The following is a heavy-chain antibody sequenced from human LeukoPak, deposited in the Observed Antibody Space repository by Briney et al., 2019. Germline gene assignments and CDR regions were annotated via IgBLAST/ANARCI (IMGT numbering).Heavy chain of an antibody. V-gene: IGHV3-74*01. CDR3: ARGRALYDILTLGY. Sequence: GGSLRLSCAASGFTFSSYWMHWVRQAPGKGLVWVSRINSDGSSTSYADSVKGRFTISRDNAKNTLYLQMNSLRAGVTAVYYCARGRALYDILTLGYWGQGTLVTVSS. CDR2: INSDGSST. J-gene: IGHJ4*02. D-gene: IGHD3-9*01. CDR1: GFTFSSYW.